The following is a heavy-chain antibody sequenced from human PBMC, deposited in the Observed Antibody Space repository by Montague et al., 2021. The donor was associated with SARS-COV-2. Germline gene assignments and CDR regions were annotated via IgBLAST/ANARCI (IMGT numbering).Heavy chain of an antibody. CDR3: ARDPTDGSGSFQSGFFDY. Sequence: SLRLSCAASGFSFSSYGMHWVRQAPGKGLGWVAVIWYDGSNKYYADSVKGRFTISRDNSKNTLYLQMNSLRAEDTAVYYCARDPTDGSGSFQSGFFDYWGQGTLVTVSS. V-gene: IGHV3-33*01. CDR2: IWYDGSNK. J-gene: IGHJ4*02. CDR1: GFSFSSYG. D-gene: IGHD3-10*01.